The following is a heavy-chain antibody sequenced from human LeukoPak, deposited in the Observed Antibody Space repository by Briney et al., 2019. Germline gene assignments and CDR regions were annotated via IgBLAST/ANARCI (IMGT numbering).Heavy chain of an antibody. Sequence: GGSLRLSCAASGFTFSSYGMHWVRQAPGKGLEWVAVIWYDGSNKYYADSVKGRFTISRDNSKNTLYLQMNSLRAEDTAVYYCARDPGFYDSSGYPLHWGQGTLVTVSS. D-gene: IGHD3-22*01. CDR1: GFTFSSYG. CDR2: IWYDGSNK. V-gene: IGHV3-33*01. CDR3: ARDPGFYDSSGYPLH. J-gene: IGHJ4*02.